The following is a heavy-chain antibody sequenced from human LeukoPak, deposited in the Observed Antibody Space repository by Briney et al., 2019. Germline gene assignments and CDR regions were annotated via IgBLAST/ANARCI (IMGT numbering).Heavy chain of an antibody. CDR1: GFTFSSYW. CDR3: ARTVAKVFDY. D-gene: IGHD6-19*01. CDR2: INNDGSST. V-gene: IGHV3-74*01. J-gene: IGHJ4*02. Sequence: GGSRRLSCAASGFTFSSYWMHWVRQAPGKGLVWVSRINNDGSSTTYADSVKGRFTISRDNAKNTLYLQMNSLRAEDTAVYYCARTVAKVFDYWGQGTLVTVSS.